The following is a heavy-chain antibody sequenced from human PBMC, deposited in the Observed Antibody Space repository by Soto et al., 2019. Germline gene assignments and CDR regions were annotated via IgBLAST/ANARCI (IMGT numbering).Heavy chain of an antibody. CDR1: GFTFSSYG. Sequence: LGLSCAASGFTFSSYGMHWVRQAPGKGLEWVAVISYDGSNKYYADSVKGRFTISRDNSKNTLYLQMNSLRAEDTAVYYCAKDLGDTAMVTSSGMDVWGQGTTVTVSS. D-gene: IGHD5-18*01. V-gene: IGHV3-30*18. J-gene: IGHJ6*02. CDR3: AKDLGDTAMVTSSGMDV. CDR2: ISYDGSNK.